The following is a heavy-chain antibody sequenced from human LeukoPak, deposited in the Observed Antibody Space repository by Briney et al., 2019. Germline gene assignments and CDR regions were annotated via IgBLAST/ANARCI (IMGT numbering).Heavy chain of an antibody. V-gene: IGHV1-58*01. CDR1: GFTFTSSA. J-gene: IGHJ6*02. CDR2: IVVGSGNT. CDR3: AADSETHYGMDV. Sequence: ALVKVSCKASGFTFTSSAVQWVRQARGQRLEWIGWIVVGSGNTNYAQKFQERVTITRDMSTSTAYMELSSLRSEDTAVYYCAADSETHYGMDVWGQGTTVTVSS.